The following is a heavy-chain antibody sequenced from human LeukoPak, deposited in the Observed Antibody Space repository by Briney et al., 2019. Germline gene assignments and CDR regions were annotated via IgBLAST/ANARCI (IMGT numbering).Heavy chain of an antibody. CDR2: INHSGST. V-gene: IGHV4-34*01. Sequence: GSLRLSCAASGFTFSSYAMSWVRQAPGKGLEWIGEINHSGSTNYNPSLRSRVTISVGTSKNQFSLKLSSVTAADTAVYYCARGQGYSYGYGPYYYYMDVWGKGTTVTVSS. J-gene: IGHJ6*03. D-gene: IGHD5-18*01. CDR1: GFTFSSYA. CDR3: ARGQGYSYGYGPYYYYMDV.